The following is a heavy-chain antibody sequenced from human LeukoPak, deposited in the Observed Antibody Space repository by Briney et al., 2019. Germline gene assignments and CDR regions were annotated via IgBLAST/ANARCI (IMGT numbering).Heavy chain of an antibody. V-gene: IGHV4-59*01. CDR2: IYYSGST. J-gene: IGHJ4*02. CDR1: GGSINTYY. Sequence: PSETLSLTCTVSGGSINTYYWSWIRQPPGKGLEWIGYIYYSGSTYYNPSLQSRVTISVDTSKNQFSLKLTSATAADTAVYYCARIYSAYSYGPFGYWGQGTLVTVSS. D-gene: IGHD5-18*01. CDR3: ARIYSAYSYGPFGY.